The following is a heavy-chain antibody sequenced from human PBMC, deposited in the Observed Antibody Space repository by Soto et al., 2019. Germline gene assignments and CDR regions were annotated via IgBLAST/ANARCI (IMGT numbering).Heavy chain of an antibody. CDR1: GYTFTSYA. V-gene: IGHV1-3*01. Sequence: ASVKVSCKASGYTFTSYAMHWVRQAPGQRLEWMGWINAGNGNTKYSQKFQGRVTITRDTSASTAYMELSSVTAADTAVYYCARDPGSGSYYGWFDPWGQGTLVTVSS. CDR3: ARDPGSGSYYGWFDP. CDR2: INAGNGNT. J-gene: IGHJ5*02. D-gene: IGHD3-10*01.